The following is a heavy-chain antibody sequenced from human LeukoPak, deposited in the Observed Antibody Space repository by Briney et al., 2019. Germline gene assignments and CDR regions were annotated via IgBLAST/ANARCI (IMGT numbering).Heavy chain of an antibody. V-gene: IGHV4-4*07. CDR2: IYTSGST. Sequence: PSETLSLTCTVSGGSTSSYYWSWIRQPAGKGLEWIGRIYTSGSTNYNPSLKSRVTMSVDTSKNQFSLKLSSVTAADTAVYYCAREIAVAGRGNWFDPWGQGTLVTVSS. D-gene: IGHD6-19*01. J-gene: IGHJ5*02. CDR3: AREIAVAGRGNWFDP. CDR1: GGSTSSYY.